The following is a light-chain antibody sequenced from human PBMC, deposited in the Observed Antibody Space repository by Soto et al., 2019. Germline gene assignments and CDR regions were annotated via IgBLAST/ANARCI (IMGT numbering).Light chain of an antibody. CDR3: QQYGSSPR. CDR1: QSVTSSY. CDR2: GAS. Sequence: EIVLTQSPGTLSLSPGERATLSCRASQSVTSSYLAWYQQKPGQAPRLLIYGASSRATGIPDRFSGSGSGIDFTLTISRLEPEDCAVYYCQQYGSSPRFGQGTKVDIK. J-gene: IGKJ1*01. V-gene: IGKV3-20*01.